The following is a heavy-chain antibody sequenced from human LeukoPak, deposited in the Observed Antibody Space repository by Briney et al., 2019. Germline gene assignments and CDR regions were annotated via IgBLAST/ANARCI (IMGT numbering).Heavy chain of an antibody. CDR3: ARDWRDYDFWSGSAYYYYMDV. Sequence: SETLSLTCTVSGGSISSGDYYWSWLRQPPGKGLEWIGYIYYSGSTYYNPSLKSRVTISVDMSKTPFSLKLSSVTAADTAVYYCARDWRDYDFWSGSAYYYYMDVWGKGTTVTVSS. V-gene: IGHV4-30-4*08. CDR2: IYYSGST. CDR1: GGSISSGDYY. J-gene: IGHJ6*03. D-gene: IGHD3-3*01.